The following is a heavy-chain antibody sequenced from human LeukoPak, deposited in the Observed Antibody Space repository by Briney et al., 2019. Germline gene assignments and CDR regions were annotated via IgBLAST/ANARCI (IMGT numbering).Heavy chain of an antibody. CDR1: GFTFSSYS. CDR3: ARGRKEYSSSPPLEW. D-gene: IGHD6-6*01. V-gene: IGHV3-21*01. CDR2: ISSSSSYI. Sequence: GGSLRLSCAASGFTFSSYSMNWVRQAPGKGLEWVSSISSSSSYIYYADSVKGRFTISRDNAKNSLYLQMNSLRAEDTAVYYCARGRKEYSSSPPLEWWGQGTLVTVSS. J-gene: IGHJ4*02.